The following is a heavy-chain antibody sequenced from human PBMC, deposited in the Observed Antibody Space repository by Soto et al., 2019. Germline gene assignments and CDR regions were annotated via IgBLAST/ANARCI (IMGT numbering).Heavy chain of an antibody. CDR3: ARDRPGYGAGSSPDAFDI. CDR1: GYTFTSYG. Sequence: ASVKVPCKASGYTFTSYGISWVRQAPGQGLEWMGWISAYKGNTNYAQKLQGRVTMTTYTSTSTAYMELRSLRSDDTAVYYCARDRPGYGAGSSPDAFDIWGQGKMVTVSS. D-gene: IGHD3-10*01. CDR2: ISAYKGNT. J-gene: IGHJ3*02. V-gene: IGHV1-18*01.